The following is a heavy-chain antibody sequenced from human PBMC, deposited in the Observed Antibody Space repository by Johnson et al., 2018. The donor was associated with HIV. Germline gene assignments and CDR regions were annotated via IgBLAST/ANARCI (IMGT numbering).Heavy chain of an antibody. D-gene: IGHD2-15*01. Sequence: QMQLVESGGGVVQPGRSLRLSCAASGFTFSSYGMHWVRQAPGKGLEWVAVIWYDGSNKYYADSVKGRFTISRDNSKTTLDLQMNSLRPEDTAVYYCAKEQGGFHIWGQGTPVSVSS. V-gene: IGHV3-33*06. CDR1: GFTFSSYG. J-gene: IGHJ3*02. CDR3: AKEQGGFHI. CDR2: IWYDGSNK.